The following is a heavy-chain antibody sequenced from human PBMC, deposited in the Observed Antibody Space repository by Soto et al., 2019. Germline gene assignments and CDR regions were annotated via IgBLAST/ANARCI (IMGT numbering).Heavy chain of an antibody. CDR1: GYTFTSYD. CDR2: MNPNSGNT. D-gene: IGHD3-3*01. Sequence: VASVKVSCKASGYTFTSYDINWVRQATGQGLEWMGWMNPNSGNTGYAQKFQGRVTMTRNTSISTAYMELSSLRSEDTAVYYCARASYYDFWSGYYTNWFDPWGQGTLVTVS. CDR3: ARASYYDFWSGYYTNWFDP. V-gene: IGHV1-8*01. J-gene: IGHJ5*02.